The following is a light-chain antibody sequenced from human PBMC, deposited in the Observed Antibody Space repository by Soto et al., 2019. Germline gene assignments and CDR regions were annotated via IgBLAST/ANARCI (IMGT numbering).Light chain of an antibody. CDR1: ISDVGGYNY. V-gene: IGLV2-14*01. CDR3: SSHTSSSILDV. J-gene: IGLJ1*01. CDR2: EVS. Sequence: QSALAQPASVSGSPGQSITIFCTGTISDVGGYNYVSWYQQHPGKAPKLMIYEVSNRPSGVSNRFSGSKSGNTASLTISGLQAEDEADYSCSSHTSSSILDVFGAGTKVTVL.